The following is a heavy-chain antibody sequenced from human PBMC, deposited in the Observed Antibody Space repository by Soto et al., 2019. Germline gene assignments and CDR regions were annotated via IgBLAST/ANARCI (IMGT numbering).Heavy chain of an antibody. V-gene: IGHV1-46*03. CDR2: INPSGGST. J-gene: IGHJ4*02. D-gene: IGHD3-10*01. CDR3: ARDQASKWFGELFDFDY. Sequence: ASVKVSCKASGYTFTSYYMHWVRQAPGQGLEWMGIINPSGGSTSYAQKFQGRVTMTRDTPTSTVYMELSSLRSEDTAVYYCARDQASKWFGELFDFDYWGPGTLVTVSS. CDR1: GYTFTSYY.